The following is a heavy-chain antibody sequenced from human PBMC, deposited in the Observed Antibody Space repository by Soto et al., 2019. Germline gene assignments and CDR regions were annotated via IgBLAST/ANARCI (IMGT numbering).Heavy chain of an antibody. D-gene: IGHD6-25*01. Sequence: EVQLVESGGGLVQPGGSLTLSCAASEFAFSSYWMTWVRQAPGKGLEWVANIRKDGSQRAYLDSVRGRFTISRDSSKNSLYLLMNSLRAEDTALYFCARDVSPGSSGLYFDAFDMWGQGTMVTVSS. J-gene: IGHJ3*02. CDR3: ARDVSPGSSGLYFDAFDM. CDR1: EFAFSSYW. V-gene: IGHV3-7*05. CDR2: IRKDGSQR.